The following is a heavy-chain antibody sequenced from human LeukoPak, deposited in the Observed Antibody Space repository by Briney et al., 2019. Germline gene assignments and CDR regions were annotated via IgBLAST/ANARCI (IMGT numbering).Heavy chain of an antibody. V-gene: IGHV3-33*01. D-gene: IGHD3-22*01. CDR1: GLTFSSYG. CDR2: IWYEGSNK. CDR3: ARDSDVSSGYYDY. J-gene: IGHJ4*02. Sequence: GGSERLSCAVSGLTFSSYGMHWARQAPGEGLEWLAVIWYEGSNKYYTLCVKGRFPIHRDNSKNTLYLQMNSLRAEDTAVYYCARDSDVSSGYYDYWGQGTLVTVSS.